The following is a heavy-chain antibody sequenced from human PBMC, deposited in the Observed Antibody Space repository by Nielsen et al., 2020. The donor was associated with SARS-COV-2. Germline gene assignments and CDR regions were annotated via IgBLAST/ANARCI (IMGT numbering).Heavy chain of an antibody. D-gene: IGHD5-18*01. CDR1: GFTFSSYW. CDR3: ARGSRRVDTAMAYWYFDL. Sequence: GESLTISCAASGFTFSSYWMSWVRQAPGKGLEWVANIKQDGSEKYYVDSVKARFTISSDNAKNSLYLQMNSLRAEDTAVYYCARGSRRVDTAMAYWYFDLWGRGTLVTVSS. V-gene: IGHV3-7*01. CDR2: IKQDGSEK. J-gene: IGHJ2*01.